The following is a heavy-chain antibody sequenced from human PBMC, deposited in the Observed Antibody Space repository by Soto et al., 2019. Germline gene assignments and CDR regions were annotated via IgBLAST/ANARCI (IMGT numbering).Heavy chain of an antibody. J-gene: IGHJ4*02. CDR2: IKQDGSEK. CDR1: GFTFSSYW. V-gene: IGHV3-7*01. D-gene: IGHD6-19*01. CDR3: ARDRQWLGAGCFDY. Sequence: VQLVESGGGLVQPGGSLRLSCAASGFTFSSYWMSWVRQAPGKGLEWVANIKQDGSEKYYVDSVKGRFTISRDNAENSLYLQMNSLRAEDTAVYYCARDRQWLGAGCFDYWGQGTLVTVSS.